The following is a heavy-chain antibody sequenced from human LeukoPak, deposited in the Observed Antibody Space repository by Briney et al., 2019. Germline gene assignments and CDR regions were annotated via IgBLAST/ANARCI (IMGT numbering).Heavy chain of an antibody. J-gene: IGHJ4*02. D-gene: IGHD3-10*01. CDR2: AYFNGIT. CDR3: ARDEGSPGALDH. CDR1: GVSITSHF. Sequence: SETLSLTCTVSGVSITSHFWSWIRQSPGRGLEWIGYAYFNGITNYNPSLKSRVTISVDTSKNQFSLRLSSVTAADTAVYYCARDEGSPGALDHWGQGTLVTVSS. V-gene: IGHV4-59*11.